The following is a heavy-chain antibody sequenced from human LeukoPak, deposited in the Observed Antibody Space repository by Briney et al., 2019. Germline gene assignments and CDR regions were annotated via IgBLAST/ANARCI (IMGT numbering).Heavy chain of an antibody. V-gene: IGHV3-64D*06. D-gene: IGHD3-16*02. Sequence: GGSLRLSCLASGFTVTNYAMHWVRRAPGKGLDYVSVLYSRGTSTYYADSVKGRFTVSRDSSKNTLYLQMSSLRIEDTAIYYCVRDLSGMDVWGRGTTVTVSS. CDR1: GFTVTNYA. CDR2: LYSRGTST. CDR3: VRDLSGMDV. J-gene: IGHJ6*02.